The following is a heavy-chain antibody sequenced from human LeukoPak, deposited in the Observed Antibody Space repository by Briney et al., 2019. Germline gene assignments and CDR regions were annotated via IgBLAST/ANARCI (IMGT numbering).Heavy chain of an antibody. V-gene: IGHV3-48*03. J-gene: IGHJ4*02. CDR3: ARVWGNWNDLDY. Sequence: PGGSLRLSCAASGFTFSSYEMNWVRQAPGKGPEWVSYISTSGSTIYYADSVKGRFTISRDNAKNSLYLQMNSLRAEDTAVYYCARVWGNWNDLDYWGQGTLVTVSS. CDR2: ISTSGSTI. CDR1: GFTFSSYE. D-gene: IGHD1-1*01.